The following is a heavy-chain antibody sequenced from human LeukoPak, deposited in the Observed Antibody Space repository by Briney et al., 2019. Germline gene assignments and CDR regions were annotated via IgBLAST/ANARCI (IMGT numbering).Heavy chain of an antibody. CDR3: ARQFDSYGYAFDM. J-gene: IGHJ3*02. Sequence: PSETLSLTCTVSGGSVNTGSYYWSWIRQPPGKGLEWIGFIYYSGSTSYNPSLKSRVTISVDTSKNQFSLNLSSVTAADTAVYFCARQFDSYGYAFDMWGQGTMVTVSS. D-gene: IGHD5-18*01. CDR1: GGSVNTGSYY. CDR2: IYYSGST. V-gene: IGHV4-61*01.